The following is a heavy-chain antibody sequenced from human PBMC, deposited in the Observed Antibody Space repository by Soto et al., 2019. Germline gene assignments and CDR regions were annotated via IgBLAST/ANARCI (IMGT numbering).Heavy chain of an antibody. J-gene: IGHJ4*02. V-gene: IGHV3-33*01. CDR3: ARGGTAMGYYFDY. CDR1: GFTFSSYG. D-gene: IGHD5-18*01. Sequence: QVQLVESGGGVVQPGRSLRLSCAASGFTFSSYGMHWVRQAPGKGLEWVAVIWYDGSNKYYADSVKGRFTISRDNSKNTLYLQMNSLRAEDTAVYYCARGGTAMGYYFDYWGQGTLVTVSS. CDR2: IWYDGSNK.